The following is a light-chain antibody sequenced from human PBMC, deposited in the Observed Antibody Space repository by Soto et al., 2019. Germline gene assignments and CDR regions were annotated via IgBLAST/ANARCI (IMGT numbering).Light chain of an antibody. CDR2: DAS. Sequence: EIVMTQSPATVSVSPGERATLPCRASQSVSSNLAWYQQKPGQAPRLLMYDASTRATGIPARFSGSGSGTEFTLTISSLQSEDFAVYYCQQYNNWVTFGGGTKVEIK. J-gene: IGKJ4*01. CDR3: QQYNNWVT. V-gene: IGKV3-15*01. CDR1: QSVSSN.